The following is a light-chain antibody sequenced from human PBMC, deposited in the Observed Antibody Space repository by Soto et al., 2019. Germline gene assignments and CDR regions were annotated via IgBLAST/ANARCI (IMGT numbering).Light chain of an antibody. Sequence: DIQITQSPLTLSASIGDRVTITCRASQSINNWLAWYQQKPGKTPKLLLYGASSRDSGVPPRFNGSVSGTEFTLTISCLKPDVFATSYCQQNNRYSGMFGKGTKVDIK. CDR3: QQNNRYSGM. J-gene: IGKJ1*01. V-gene: IGKV1-5*01. CDR1: QSINNW. CDR2: GAS.